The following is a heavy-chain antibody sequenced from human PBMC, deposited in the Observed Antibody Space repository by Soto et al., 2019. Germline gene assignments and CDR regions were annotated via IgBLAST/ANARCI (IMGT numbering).Heavy chain of an antibody. Sequence: QVQLVESGGGVVQPGRSLRLSCAASGFTFSSYGMHWVRQAPGKGLEWVAVIWYDGSNKYYADSVKGRFTISRDNSKNTLYLQMNSLRAEDTAVYYCARYLDIVVLPAAPTQYGMDVWGQRTTVTVS. CDR3: ARYLDIVVLPAAPTQYGMDV. V-gene: IGHV3-33*01. J-gene: IGHJ6*02. CDR1: GFTFSSYG. CDR2: IWYDGSNK. D-gene: IGHD2-2*03.